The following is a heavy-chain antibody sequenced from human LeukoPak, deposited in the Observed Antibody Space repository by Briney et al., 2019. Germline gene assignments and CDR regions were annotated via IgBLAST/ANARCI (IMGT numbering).Heavy chain of an antibody. CDR1: GFTFTNYA. D-gene: IGHD6-25*01. CDR2: ISGNGVNT. CDR3: AKDRAAAPRFDWFDP. V-gene: IGHV3-23*01. J-gene: IGHJ5*02. Sequence: GWSLRLSCAASGFTFTNYAMSWVRQSPGQGLEWVSAISGNGVNTYYADSVKGRFTVSRDNSKNTLYLQMNSLRVEDTAVYFCAKDRAAAPRFDWFDPWGQGTLVTVSS.